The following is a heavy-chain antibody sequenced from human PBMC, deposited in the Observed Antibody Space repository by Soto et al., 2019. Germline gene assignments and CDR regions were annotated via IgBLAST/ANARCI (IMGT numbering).Heavy chain of an antibody. D-gene: IGHD6-6*01. CDR2: IWYDGSNK. CDR1: GFTFSSYG. V-gene: IGHV3-33*01. Sequence: GGSLRLSCAASGFTFSSYGMHWVRQAPGKGLEWVAVIWYDGSNKYYADSVKGRFTISRGNSKNTLYLQMNSLRAEDTAVYYCARDMWIAGRPGYYYYGMDVWGQGTTVTVSS. J-gene: IGHJ6*02. CDR3: ARDMWIAGRPGYYYYGMDV.